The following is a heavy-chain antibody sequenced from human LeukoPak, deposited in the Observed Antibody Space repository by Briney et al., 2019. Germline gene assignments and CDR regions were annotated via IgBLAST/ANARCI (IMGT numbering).Heavy chain of an antibody. CDR3: ATGYSSTWYWFDP. V-gene: IGHV4-59*01. D-gene: IGHD6-13*01. Sequence: PSETLSLTCTVSGGPISSYYWSWIRQPPGKGLEWIGYIYYSGSTNYNPSLKSRVTISVDTSKNQFSLKLSSVTAADTAVYYCATGYSSTWYWFDPWGQGTLVTVSS. J-gene: IGHJ5*02. CDR2: IYYSGST. CDR1: GGPISSYY.